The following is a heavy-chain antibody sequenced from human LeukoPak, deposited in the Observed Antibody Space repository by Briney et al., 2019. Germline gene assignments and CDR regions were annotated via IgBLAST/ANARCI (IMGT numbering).Heavy chain of an antibody. J-gene: IGHJ6*02. Sequence: ASVKVSCKASGYTFTSYGISWVRQAPGQGLEWMGWISAYNGNTNYAQKVQARVTMTRDTSTSTAYMELRSLRSDDTAVYYCARGLPWGQNSLYGMDVWGQGTTVTVSS. D-gene: IGHD7-27*01. CDR1: GYTFTSYG. CDR3: ARGLPWGQNSLYGMDV. V-gene: IGHV1-18*01. CDR2: ISAYNGNT.